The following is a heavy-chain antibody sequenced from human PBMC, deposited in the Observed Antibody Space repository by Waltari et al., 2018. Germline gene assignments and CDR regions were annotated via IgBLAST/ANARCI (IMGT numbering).Heavy chain of an antibody. V-gene: IGHV3-33*01. CDR2: IWYDGSKQ. CDR3: ARQGYSGSSLTYDY. J-gene: IGHJ4*02. CDR1: GFSFTSYG. D-gene: IGHD6-13*01. Sequence: QVQLVESGGGVVQPGTSLRLSCAASGFSFTSYGMHWVRQAPGKGLEWVAVIWYDGSKQYYADSVEGRFTISRDISESTLYLQMNSLGPQDTAVYYCARQGYSGSSLTYDYWGQGTQVTVSS.